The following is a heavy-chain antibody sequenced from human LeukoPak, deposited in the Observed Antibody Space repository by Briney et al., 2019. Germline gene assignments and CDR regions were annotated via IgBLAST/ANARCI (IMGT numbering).Heavy chain of an antibody. CDR2: IYHSGST. CDR1: GGSISSYY. V-gene: IGHV4-59*12. J-gene: IGHJ4*02. CDR3: ARDPAGPIDY. D-gene: IGHD6-13*01. Sequence: PSETLSLTCTVSGGSISSYYWSWIRQPPGKGLEWIGYIYHSGSTYYNPSLKSRVTISVDRSKNQFSLKLSSVTAADTAVYYCARDPAGPIDYWGQGTLVTVSS.